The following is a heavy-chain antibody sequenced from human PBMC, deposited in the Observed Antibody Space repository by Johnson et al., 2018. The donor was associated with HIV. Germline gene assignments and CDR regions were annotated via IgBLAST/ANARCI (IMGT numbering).Heavy chain of an antibody. CDR2: IRQDGSEK. V-gene: IGHV3-7*04. CDR3: PVDTEAFDI. Sequence: EMQLVESGGGVVQPGGSLRLSCAASGFTFSSYWMSWVRQAPGKGLEWVANIRQDGSEKYYVDFVKGRFTISRDNAKNSLYLQMNSLRAEDTAVYYCPVDTEAFDIWGQGTMVTVSS. CDR1: GFTFSSYW. J-gene: IGHJ3*02. D-gene: IGHD1-14*01.